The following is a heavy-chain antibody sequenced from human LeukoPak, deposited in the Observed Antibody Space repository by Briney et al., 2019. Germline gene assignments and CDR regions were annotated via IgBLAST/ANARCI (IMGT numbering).Heavy chain of an antibody. CDR1: GFTFSSYA. CDR2: IDSSGGST. J-gene: IGHJ4*02. Sequence: GGSLRLSCAASGFTFSSYAMSWVRQAPGKGLEWVSAIDSSGGSTFYADSVKGRFTISRGNSKNTLYLQMNSLRAEDTAVYYRAKPITMIVVATNLDSWGQGTLVTVSS. CDR3: AKPITMIVVATNLDS. D-gene: IGHD3-22*01. V-gene: IGHV3-23*01.